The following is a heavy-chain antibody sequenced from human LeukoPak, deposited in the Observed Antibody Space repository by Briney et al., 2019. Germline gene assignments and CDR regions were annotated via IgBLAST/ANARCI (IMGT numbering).Heavy chain of an antibody. Sequence: GGSLRLSCAASGFTFSSYAMHWVRQAPGKGLVWVSHINTDGSSTNYADSVKGRFTISRDNAKNTLYLQMNSLRAEDTAVYYCVRDAPEWEIPSDYWGQGTLVTVSS. CDR3: VRDAPEWEIPSDY. CDR2: INTDGSST. CDR1: GFTFSSYA. J-gene: IGHJ4*02. D-gene: IGHD1-26*01. V-gene: IGHV3-74*01.